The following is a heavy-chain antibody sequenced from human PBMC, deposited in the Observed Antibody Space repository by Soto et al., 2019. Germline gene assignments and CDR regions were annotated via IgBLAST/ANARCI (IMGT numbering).Heavy chain of an antibody. CDR1: GYSFTNYG. J-gene: IGHJ3*02. D-gene: IGHD3-10*01. CDR2: ISAYNGNS. V-gene: IGHV1-18*01. CDR3: ARDPMVRGALDALDI. Sequence: ASVKVSCKASGYSFTNYGISWVRQAPGQGLEAMGWISAYNGNSNYAQKFQDRVIMTTDTSTSTAYMELRSLKSDDTAVYYCARDPMVRGALDALDIWGQGTMVTVS.